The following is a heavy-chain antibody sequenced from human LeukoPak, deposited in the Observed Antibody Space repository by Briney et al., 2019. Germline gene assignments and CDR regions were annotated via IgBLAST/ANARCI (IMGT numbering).Heavy chain of an antibody. J-gene: IGHJ4*01. Sequence: GGSLRLSCAAPGFTFSSYWMSWVRQAPGKGLEWVANIKQDGSEKYYVDSVKGRFTISRDNAKSSLYLQMNSLRAEDTAVYYCATSRTLDYWGQAILGAVSS. CDR3: ATSRTLDY. CDR2: IKQDGSEK. CDR1: GFTFSSYW. V-gene: IGHV3-7*05.